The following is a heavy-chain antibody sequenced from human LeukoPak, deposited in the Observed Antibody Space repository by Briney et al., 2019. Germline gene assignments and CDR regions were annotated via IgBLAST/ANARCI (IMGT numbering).Heavy chain of an antibody. V-gene: IGHV3-21*01. D-gene: IGHD3-22*01. Sequence: PGGSLRLSCAASGFTFSNYAMNWVRQAPGKGLEWVSSISGSSSDIYYADSVKGRFTISSDDAKNSLYLQMNSLRAEDTAIYYCARRDYYDSSGYDYWGQGTLVTVSS. CDR3: ARRDYYDSSGYDY. J-gene: IGHJ4*02. CDR2: ISGSSSDI. CDR1: GFTFSNYA.